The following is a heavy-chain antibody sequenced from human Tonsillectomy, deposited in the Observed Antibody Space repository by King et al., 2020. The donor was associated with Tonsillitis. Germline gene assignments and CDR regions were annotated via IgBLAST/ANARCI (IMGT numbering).Heavy chain of an antibody. Sequence: VQLVESGGGLVQPGGSLRLFCAASGFTFSCYWMHWVRQAPGKGLAWGSRINNYGCSLRDADSVKGRFTISRDNAKKTLYLQMNSQRAEDKAVYYCARDIKFGGDWGQGTLVTVSS. CDR1: GFTFSCYW. D-gene: IGHD3-16*01. V-gene: IGHV3-74*01. CDR2: INNYGCSL. CDR3: ARDIKFGGD. J-gene: IGHJ4*02.